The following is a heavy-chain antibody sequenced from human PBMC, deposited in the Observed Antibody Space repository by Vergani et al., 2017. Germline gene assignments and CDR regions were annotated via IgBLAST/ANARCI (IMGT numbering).Heavy chain of an antibody. CDR3: ARDEVATTGWFDP. V-gene: IGHV3-21*01. D-gene: IGHD5-12*01. CDR1: GFTFSSYS. J-gene: IGHJ5*02. CDR2: ISSSSSYI. Sequence: AQLVESGGGLVKPGGSLRLSCAASGFTFSSYSMNWVRQAPGKGLEWVSSISSSSSYIYYADSVKGRFTISRDNAKNSLYLQMNSLRAEDTAVYYCARDEVATTGWFDPWGQGTLVTVSS.